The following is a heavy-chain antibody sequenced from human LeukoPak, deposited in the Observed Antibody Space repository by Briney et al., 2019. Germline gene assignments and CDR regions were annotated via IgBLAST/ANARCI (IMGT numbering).Heavy chain of an antibody. V-gene: IGHV1-18*01. CDR3: ARASLRFLEWLAPGYMDV. Sequence: ASVKVSCKASGYTFTNYGISWVRQAPGQGLEYMGWISADNGDTNYAQKLQARVTMTTATSTSTAYMELRSLRSDDTAVYYCARASLRFLEWLAPGYMDVWGKGTTVTVSS. J-gene: IGHJ6*03. CDR1: GYTFTNYG. CDR2: ISADNGDT. D-gene: IGHD3-3*01.